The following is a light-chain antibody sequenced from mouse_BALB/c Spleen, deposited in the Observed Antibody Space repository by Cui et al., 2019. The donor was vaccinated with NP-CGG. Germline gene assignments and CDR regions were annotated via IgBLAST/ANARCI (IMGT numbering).Light chain of an antibody. CDR2: GTN. J-gene: IGLJ1*01. V-gene: IGLV1*01. CDR3: ALWYSNHWV. CDR1: TGAVTTSNY. Sequence: QAVLTQESAFTTSPGKTVTLTCRSSTGAVTTSNYANWVQEKPDHLFTGLIGGTNNRAPGVPARFSGSLIGDKAALTITGAQTEDEAIYFCALWYSNHWVFGGGTKLTVL.